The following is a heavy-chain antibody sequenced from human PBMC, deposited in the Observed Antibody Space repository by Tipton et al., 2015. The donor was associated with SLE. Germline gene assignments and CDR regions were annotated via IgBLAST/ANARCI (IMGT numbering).Heavy chain of an antibody. CDR1: GASTSSGGYY. Sequence: TLSLTCTVSGASTSSGGYYWNWIRQHPGKGLEWIGHIYYTGSAYYNPSLKSRVSMSIDTSENQFSLRLSSVTDVDTAVYYCARTAGRSVKLWYFDLWGRGTLVTVSS. CDR3: ARTAGRSVKLWYFDL. CDR2: IYYTGSA. J-gene: IGHJ2*01. D-gene: IGHD5-18*01. V-gene: IGHV4-31*03.